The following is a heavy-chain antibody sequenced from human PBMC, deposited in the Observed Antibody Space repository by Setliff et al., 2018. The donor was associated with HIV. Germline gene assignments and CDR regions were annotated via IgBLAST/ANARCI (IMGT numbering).Heavy chain of an antibody. CDR1: GGSISSYY. CDR2: IYYSGST. CDR3: ARDSTTSLDY. V-gene: IGHV4-59*01. J-gene: IGHJ4*02. D-gene: IGHD1-1*01. Sequence: SETLSLTCTVSGGSISSYYWSWIRQPPGKGLEWIGYIYYSGSTNYNPSLKSRDTISVDTSKNQFSLKLSSVTAADTAVYYCARDSTTSLDYWGQGTLVTVSS.